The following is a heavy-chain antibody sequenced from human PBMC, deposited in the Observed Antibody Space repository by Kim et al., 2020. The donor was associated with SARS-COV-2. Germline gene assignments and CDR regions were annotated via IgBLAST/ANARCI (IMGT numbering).Heavy chain of an antibody. CDR2: SKK. Sequence: SKKYYADYVKGRFTISRDNSKNTLYLQMNSLRAEDTAVYYCARDGGNWFDPWGQGTLVTVSS. V-gene: IGHV3-30-3*01. D-gene: IGHD2-15*01. J-gene: IGHJ5*02. CDR3: ARDGGNWFDP.